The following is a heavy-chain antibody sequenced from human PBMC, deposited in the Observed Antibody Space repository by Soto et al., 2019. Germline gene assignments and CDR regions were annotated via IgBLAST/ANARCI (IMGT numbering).Heavy chain of an antibody. CDR1: GFTFSSYS. D-gene: IGHD3-3*01. Sequence: GGSLRLSCAASGFTFSSYSMNWVRQAPGKGLEWISYITNGGTTIYYADSVKGRFAISRDNAKNSLYLHMNSLRDDDTAVYYCATPVVRFLEWTTDYWGRGTLVTVSS. CDR2: ITNGGTTI. CDR3: ATPVVRFLEWTTDY. V-gene: IGHV3-48*02. J-gene: IGHJ4*02.